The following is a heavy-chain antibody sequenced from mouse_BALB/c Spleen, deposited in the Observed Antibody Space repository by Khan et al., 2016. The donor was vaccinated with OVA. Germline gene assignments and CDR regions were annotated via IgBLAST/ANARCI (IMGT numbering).Heavy chain of an antibody. Sequence: QIQLVQSGPELKKPGETVKISCKASGYTFTNYGMNWVKQAPRKGLKWMGWINTYTGEPTYADDFKGRFAFSLETSASTAYLQINNLKNEDIATYFCAESREHDYDEFAYWGQGTLVTVSA. V-gene: IGHV9-1*02. CDR3: AESREHDYDEFAY. CDR1: GYTFTNYG. J-gene: IGHJ3*01. CDR2: INTYTGEP. D-gene: IGHD2-4*01.